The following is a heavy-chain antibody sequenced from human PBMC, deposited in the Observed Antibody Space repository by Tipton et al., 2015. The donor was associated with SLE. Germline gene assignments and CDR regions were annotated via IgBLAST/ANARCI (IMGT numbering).Heavy chain of an antibody. Sequence: YGGSFSGYYWGWVRQTPGRGLEWIGEINQGGSTNQNPSLKSRVTISIDTSKNHFSLRLTSVTAADTAVYYCARVNSGWHGHDAFDIWGQGTMVTVSS. V-gene: IGHV4-34*01. J-gene: IGHJ3*02. CDR1: GGSFSGYY. CDR3: ARVNSGWHGHDAFDI. CDR2: INQGGST. D-gene: IGHD6-19*01.